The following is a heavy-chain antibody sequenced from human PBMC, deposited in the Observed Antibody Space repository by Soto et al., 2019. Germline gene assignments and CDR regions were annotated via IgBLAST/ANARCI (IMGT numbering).Heavy chain of an antibody. CDR2: IYHSGST. CDR3: ERNGGNSAFDY. D-gene: IGHD2-21*02. Sequence: QVQLQESGPGLVKPSGTLSLTFAVSGGSISSRNLWTCVRQPPGKGLEWIGEIYHSGSTNYNPSLKSRVTISGDKSKNQGSLKLSSVTAADTAVYYCERNGGNSAFDYWGQGTLVTVSS. V-gene: IGHV4-4*02. J-gene: IGHJ4*02. CDR1: GGSISSRNL.